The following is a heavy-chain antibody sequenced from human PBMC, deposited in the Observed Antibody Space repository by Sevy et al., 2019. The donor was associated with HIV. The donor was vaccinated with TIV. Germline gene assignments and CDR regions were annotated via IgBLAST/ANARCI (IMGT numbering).Heavy chain of an antibody. CDR2: INSDGSST. D-gene: IGHD3-22*01. CDR1: GFTFSTYS. Sequence: GGSLRLSCAISGFTFSTYSMNWVRQAPGKGLVWVSRINSDGSSTSYADSVKGRFTISRDNAKNTLYLQMNSLRAEDTAVYYCARGPSGYDAFDIWGQGTMVTVSS. J-gene: IGHJ3*02. CDR3: ARGPSGYDAFDI. V-gene: IGHV3-74*01.